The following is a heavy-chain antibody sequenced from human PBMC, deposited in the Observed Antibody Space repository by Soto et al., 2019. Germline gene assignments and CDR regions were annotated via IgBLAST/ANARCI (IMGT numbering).Heavy chain of an antibody. D-gene: IGHD3-16*01. CDR1: GGTFSSYA. Sequence: SVKVSCKASGGTFSSYAISWVRQAPGQGLEWMGGIIPIFGTANCAQKFQGRVTITADESTSTAYMELSSLRPEDTAVYYCARVGLSRAWDYWGQGTLVTVSS. CDR3: ARVGLSRAWDY. V-gene: IGHV1-69*13. CDR2: IIPIFGTA. J-gene: IGHJ4*02.